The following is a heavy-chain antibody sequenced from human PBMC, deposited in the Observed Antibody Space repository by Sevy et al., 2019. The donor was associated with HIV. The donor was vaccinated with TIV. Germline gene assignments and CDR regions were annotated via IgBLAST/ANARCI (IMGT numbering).Heavy chain of an antibody. CDR2: IYYSGNT. CDR3: ARSPYVPGFDY. CDR1: GGSISSGGYY. Sequence: SETLSLTCTVSGGSISSGGYYWSWIRQHPGKGLEWIGYIYYSGNTYYNPSLKSRVTISVDTSKNQFSLKLSSVTAADAAVYYCARSPYVPGFDYWGQRTLVTVSS. J-gene: IGHJ4*02. V-gene: IGHV4-31*03. D-gene: IGHD3-10*01.